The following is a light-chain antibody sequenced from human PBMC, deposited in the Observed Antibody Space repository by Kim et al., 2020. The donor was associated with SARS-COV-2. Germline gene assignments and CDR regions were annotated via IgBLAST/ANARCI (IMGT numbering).Light chain of an antibody. V-gene: IGKV1-33*01. J-gene: IGKJ5*01. CDR2: DAS. Sequence: ASVGDTVTSTCQASQDITYYLNWYQQKPGKAPNLLIYDASNLETGVPSRFSGSGSGTDFTFTISSLQPEDFATYYCQQYHGLPITFGQGTRLEIK. CDR1: QDITYY. CDR3: QQYHGLPIT.